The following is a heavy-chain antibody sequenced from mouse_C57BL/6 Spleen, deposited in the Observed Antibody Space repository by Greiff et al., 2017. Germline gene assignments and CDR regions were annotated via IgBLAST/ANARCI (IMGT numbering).Heavy chain of an antibody. J-gene: IGHJ3*01. CDR3: ASYYSNYPFAY. CDR2: IDPSDSET. V-gene: IGHV1-52*01. Sequence: QVQLQQPGAELVRPGSSVKLSCKASGYTFTSYWMHWVKQRPIQGLEWIGNIDPSDSETHYNQKFKDKATLTVDKSSSTAYMQLSSLTSEDSAVYYCASYYSNYPFAYWGQVTLVTVSA. CDR1: GYTFTSYW. D-gene: IGHD2-5*01.